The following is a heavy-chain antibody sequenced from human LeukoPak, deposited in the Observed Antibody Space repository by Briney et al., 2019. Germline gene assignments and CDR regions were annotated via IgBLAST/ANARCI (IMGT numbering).Heavy chain of an antibody. CDR2: IRYDGSNK. Sequence: GGSLRLSCAASGFTFSNYGMHWVRQAPGKGLEWVAFIRYDGSNKDYADSVKGRFTISRDNSKNTLYLQMNSLRAEDTAVYYCAKDGYNYSDYWGQGTLVTVTS. CDR1: GFTFSNYG. V-gene: IGHV3-30*02. D-gene: IGHD5-24*01. CDR3: AKDGYNYSDY. J-gene: IGHJ4*02.